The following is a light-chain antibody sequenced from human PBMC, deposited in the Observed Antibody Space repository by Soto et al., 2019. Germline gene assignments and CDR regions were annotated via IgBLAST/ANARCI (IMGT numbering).Light chain of an antibody. CDR1: QSVYSNY. CDR2: GAS. CDR3: QQYGTSPLT. V-gene: IGKV3-20*01. J-gene: IGKJ3*01. Sequence: EIVLTQSPGTLSLSPGEQATLSCRASQSVYSNYLAWYQQKPGQAPRLLIYGASSRAIGIPDMFSGSGSGTDFTLTIHRLGPEDFAVYFCQQYGTSPLTFGPGNKVDI.